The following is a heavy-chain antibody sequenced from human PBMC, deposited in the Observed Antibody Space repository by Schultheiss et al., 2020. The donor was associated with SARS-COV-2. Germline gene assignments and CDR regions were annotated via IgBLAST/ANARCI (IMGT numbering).Heavy chain of an antibody. D-gene: IGHD3-22*01. CDR3: AKGDSSGYYYAYYFDY. CDR2: IWYDGSNK. CDR1: GFTFSSYG. J-gene: IGHJ4*02. V-gene: IGHV3-33*08. Sequence: GGSLRLSCAASGFTFSSYGMHWVRQAPGKGLEWVAVIWYDGSNKYYADSVKGRFTISRDNSKNTLYLQINRLRAEDTAVYYCAKGDSSGYYYAYYFDYWGQGTLVTVSS.